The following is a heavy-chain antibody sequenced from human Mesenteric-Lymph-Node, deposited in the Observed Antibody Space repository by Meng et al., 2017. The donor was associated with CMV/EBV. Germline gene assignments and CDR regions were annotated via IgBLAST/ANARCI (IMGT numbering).Heavy chain of an antibody. CDR1: GFTVSSNY. CDR3: ARGPHSYYDFWSGYCDY. D-gene: IGHD3-3*01. J-gene: IGHJ4*02. V-gene: IGHV3-66*02. Sequence: GGSLRLSCEASGFTVSSNYMSWVRQAPGKGLEWVSVIYSGGNTYYADSVKGRFTISRDNSKNTLYLQMNSLRAEDTAVYYCARGPHSYYDFWSGYCDYWGQGALVTVSS. CDR2: IYSGGNT.